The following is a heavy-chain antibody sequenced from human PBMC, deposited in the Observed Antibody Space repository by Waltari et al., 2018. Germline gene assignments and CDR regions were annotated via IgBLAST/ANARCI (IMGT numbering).Heavy chain of an antibody. J-gene: IGHJ4*02. CDR1: GYTFTAHY. Sequence: QVQLVQPGAEVTRPGASVKVSCKASGYTFTAHYTQGIRQAPGQGLEWMGWINTNLGGTKFAQKFQGRITLTRDTSITTAYMELRRLTFDDTAVYYCARSPPSYSSSWYFFEHWGQGTLVTVSS. V-gene: IGHV1-2*02. D-gene: IGHD6-13*01. CDR3: ARSPPSYSSSWYFFEH. CDR2: INTNLGGT.